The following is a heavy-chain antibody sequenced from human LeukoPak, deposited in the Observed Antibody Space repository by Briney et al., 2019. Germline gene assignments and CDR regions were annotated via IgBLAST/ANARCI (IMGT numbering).Heavy chain of an antibody. CDR2: IYYSGST. J-gene: IGHJ6*02. D-gene: IGHD2-15*01. CDR1: GGSISSYY. Sequence: PSETLSLTCTVSGGSISSYYWSWIRQPPGKGLEWIGYIYYSGSTNYNPSHKSRVTISVDTSKNQFSLKLSSVTAADTAVYYCARVSRYCSGGSCLYYYYGMDVWGQGTTVTVSS. CDR3: ARVSRYCSGGSCLYYYYGMDV. V-gene: IGHV4-59*01.